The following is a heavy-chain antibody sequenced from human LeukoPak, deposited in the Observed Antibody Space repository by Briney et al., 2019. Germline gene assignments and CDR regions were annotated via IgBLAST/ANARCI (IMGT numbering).Heavy chain of an antibody. D-gene: IGHD3-10*01. CDR3: ATEYGSGIRGLDY. V-gene: IGHV3-43*01. J-gene: IGHJ4*02. CDR2: ISWDGGST. CDR1: GFTFDDYT. Sequence: PGRSLRLSCAASGFTFDDYTMHWVRQAPGKGLEWVSLISWDGGSTYYADSVKGRFTISRDNSKNSLYLQMNSLRTEDTALYYCATEYGSGIRGLDYWGRGTLVTVSS.